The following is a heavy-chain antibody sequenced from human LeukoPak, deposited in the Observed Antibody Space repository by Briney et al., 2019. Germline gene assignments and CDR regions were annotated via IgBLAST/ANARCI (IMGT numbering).Heavy chain of an antibody. CDR2: SIPILGIA. Sequence: SVTVSCKASVGTVSSCAISWVGQAPGQGLEWMGRSIPILGIANYAQNPQGRVTITADKSTSTAYMDLSSLRSADTAVYYCSRAQNLYSSRWYGADYWGQGTLVTVSS. CDR3: SRAQNLYSSRWYGADY. D-gene: IGHD6-19*01. J-gene: IGHJ4*02. V-gene: IGHV1-69*04. CDR1: VGTVSSCA.